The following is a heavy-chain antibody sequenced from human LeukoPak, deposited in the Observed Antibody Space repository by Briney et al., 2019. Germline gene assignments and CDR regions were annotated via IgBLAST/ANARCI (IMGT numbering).Heavy chain of an antibody. CDR3: AHRGDITMVRGVSPIRGWFDP. J-gene: IGHJ5*02. Sequence: VSGPTLVKPTQTLTLACTFSGFSLSTSGVGVGWIRQPPGEALEWLAVIYWNDDKRYSPVLKSRLTITKDTSKNQVVLTMTNMDLVDTATYYCAHRGDITMVRGVSPIRGWFDPWGQGTLVTVSS. CDR1: GFSLSTSGVG. D-gene: IGHD3-10*01. V-gene: IGHV2-5*01. CDR2: IYWNDDK.